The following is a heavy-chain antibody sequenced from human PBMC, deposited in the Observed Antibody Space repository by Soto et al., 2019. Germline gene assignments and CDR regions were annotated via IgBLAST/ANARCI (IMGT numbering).Heavy chain of an antibody. CDR1: GGSINTFY. CDR3: AREGSYSAYNFAHGIQLWSFDF. V-gene: IGHV4-4*07. J-gene: IGHJ4*02. Sequence: SETQSHTYTVSGGSINTFYWSLVRQPAGKGLEWIGRIFSSVSTSFIPSLESRVAMSVDTSKNHFSLNLSSVTAADMAVYYCAREGSYSAYNFAHGIQLWSFDFWGQGALVTVSS. CDR2: IFSSVST. D-gene: IGHD5-12*01.